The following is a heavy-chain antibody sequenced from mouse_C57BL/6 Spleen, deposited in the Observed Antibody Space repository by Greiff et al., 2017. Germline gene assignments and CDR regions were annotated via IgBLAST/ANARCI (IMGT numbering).Heavy chain of an antibody. CDR2: IDPSDSYT. V-gene: IGHV1-50*01. CDR1: GYTFTSYW. Sequence: QVQLQQPGAELVKPGASVKLSCKASGYTFTSYWMQWVKQRPGQGLEWIGEIDPSDSYTNYNQKFTGKATLTVDTSSSTAYMQLSSLTSEDSAVYYCARRTWGWYFDVWGTGTTVTVSS. J-gene: IGHJ1*03. CDR3: ARRTWGWYFDV. D-gene: IGHD3-3*01.